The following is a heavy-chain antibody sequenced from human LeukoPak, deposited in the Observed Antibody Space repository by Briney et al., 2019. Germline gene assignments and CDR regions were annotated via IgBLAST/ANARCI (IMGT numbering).Heavy chain of an antibody. D-gene: IGHD3-10*01. CDR2: ISDTAENT. V-gene: IGHV3-23*01. CDR1: GFIFSSYP. J-gene: IGHJ4*02. CDR3: ANQRGGF. Sequence: GGSLRLSCAASGFIFSSYPMSWVRQAPGKGLEWASAISDTAENTYYADSVKGRFSISRDNSRNTVHLQMNSLRPEDTAVYYCANQRGGFWGQGTLVTVSS.